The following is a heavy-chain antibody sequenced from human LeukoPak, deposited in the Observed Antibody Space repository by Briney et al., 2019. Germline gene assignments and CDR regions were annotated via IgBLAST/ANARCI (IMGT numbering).Heavy chain of an antibody. CDR1: EYTFTGYY. V-gene: IGHV1-2*02. D-gene: IGHD5-18*01. Sequence: ASVKVSCKASEYTFTGYYMHWVRQAPGQGLEWMGWINPNSGGTNYAQKFQGRVTMTRDTSISTAYMELRRLRSDDTAVYYCAREGRVDSAVVLFDYWGQGTLVTVSS. J-gene: IGHJ4*02. CDR2: INPNSGGT. CDR3: AREGRVDSAVVLFDY.